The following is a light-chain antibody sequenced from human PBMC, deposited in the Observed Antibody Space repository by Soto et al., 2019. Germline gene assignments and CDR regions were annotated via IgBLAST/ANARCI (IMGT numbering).Light chain of an antibody. CDR3: TSYTISSPHVI. J-gene: IGLJ2*01. CDR1: SSDVGGYNY. V-gene: IGLV2-14*01. Sequence: QSALTQPASVSGSPGQSITISCTGTSSDVGGYNYVSWYQQHPGKAPKLMIYDVTNRHSGVSNRFSGSKSGNTASLTISGLQAEDEADYYCTSYTISSPHVIFGGGTKLTVL. CDR2: DVT.